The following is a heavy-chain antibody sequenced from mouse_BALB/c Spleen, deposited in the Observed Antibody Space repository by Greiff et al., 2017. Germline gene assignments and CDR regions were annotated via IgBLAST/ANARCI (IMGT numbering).Heavy chain of an antibody. D-gene: IGHD2-3*01. Sequence: VQLVESGGGLVKPGGSLKLSCAASGFTFSSYAMSWVRQTPEKRLEWVASISSGGSTYYPDSVKGRFTISRDNARNILYLQMSSLRSEDTAMYYCARGYDYWYFDVWGAGTTVTVSS. CDR1: GFTFSSYA. V-gene: IGHV5-6-5*01. CDR2: ISSGGST. CDR3: ARGYDYWYFDV. J-gene: IGHJ1*01.